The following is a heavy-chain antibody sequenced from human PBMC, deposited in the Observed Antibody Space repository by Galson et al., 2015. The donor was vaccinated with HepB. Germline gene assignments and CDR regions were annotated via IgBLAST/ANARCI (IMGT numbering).Heavy chain of an antibody. J-gene: IGHJ6*02. CDR2: IFYSGGA. V-gene: IGHV4-31*03. CDR3: ARDRKVTLFVTYGMDV. CDR1: GGSISSDDYY. D-gene: IGHD3-3*01. Sequence: TLSLTCTVSGGSISSDDYYWSWVRQLPGRGLEWIGYIFYSGGAYYNPSLKSRLTISVDTSKNQFSLTLSSVTAADTAVYYCARDRKVTLFVTYGMDVWGQGTTVTVSS.